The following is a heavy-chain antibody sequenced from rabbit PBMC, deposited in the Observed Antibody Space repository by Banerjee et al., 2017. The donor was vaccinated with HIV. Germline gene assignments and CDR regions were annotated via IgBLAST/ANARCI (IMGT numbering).Heavy chain of an antibody. CDR1: GFDFSSNA. CDR3: ARDLAGVIGWNFGL. V-gene: IGHV1S45*01. D-gene: IGHD4-1*01. J-gene: IGHJ3*01. Sequence: QEQLVESGGGLVQPEGSLTLTCKASGFDFSSNAMCWVRRVAGKGVEWIACIYAGSGITCYASWTKGRFTISKTSSTPVTLQMASLTAADTAAYFCARDLAGVIGWNFGLWGQGTLVTVS. CDR2: IYAGSGIT.